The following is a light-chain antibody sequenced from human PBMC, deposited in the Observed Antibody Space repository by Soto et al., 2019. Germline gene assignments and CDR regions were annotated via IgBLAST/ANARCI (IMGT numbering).Light chain of an antibody. V-gene: IGKV3-20*01. CDR2: GAS. CDR1: QSVSSSY. J-gene: IGKJ4*01. CDR3: QQYGSSPLT. Sequence: EIVLTQSPGTLSLSPGERATLSCRASQSVSSSYLAWYQHKPGQAPRLLIYGASSRATGIPDRFSGSGSGTDFTLPISRLEPEDFAVYYCQQYGSSPLTFGGGTKVEIK.